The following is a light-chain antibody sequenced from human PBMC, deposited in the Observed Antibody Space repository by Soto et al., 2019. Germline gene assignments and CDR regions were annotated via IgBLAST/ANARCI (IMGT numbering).Light chain of an antibody. CDR3: HQYNSSSPIFA. CDR2: KAS. Sequence: DIQMTQSPSTLSASVGDRVTITCRASQSISSWLAWYQQKPGKAPKLLIYKASSLESGIPSSFSGSGSGTESTLTISSLQPDDFATYYCHQYNSSSPIFALGPGTKVDI. CDR1: QSISSW. J-gene: IGKJ3*01. V-gene: IGKV1-5*03.